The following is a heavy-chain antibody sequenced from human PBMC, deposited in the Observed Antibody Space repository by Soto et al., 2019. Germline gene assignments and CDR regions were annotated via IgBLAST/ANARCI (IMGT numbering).Heavy chain of an antibody. CDR2: ISSSSSYM. CDR1: GFAFSDYI. CDR3: TRPLLHDSGFRSSYAMDV. D-gene: IGHD3-10*01. J-gene: IGHJ6*02. Sequence: PGGSLRLSCAASGFAFSDYIMNWVRQAPGKGLEWVSSISSSSSYMYYRDSVKGRFTVSRDNAKNSLYLQMSNLRADDTAVYYCTRPLLHDSGFRSSYAMDVWGQGTTVTVSS. V-gene: IGHV3-21*01.